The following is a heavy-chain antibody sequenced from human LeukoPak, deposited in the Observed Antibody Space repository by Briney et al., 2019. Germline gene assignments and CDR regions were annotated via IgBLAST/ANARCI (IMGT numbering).Heavy chain of an antibody. CDR2: ISYDGSNK. V-gene: IGHV3-30-3*01. CDR1: GFTFSSYA. J-gene: IGHJ6*02. Sequence: AGGSLRLSCAASGFTFSSYAMHWVRQAPGKGLEWVAVISYDGSNKYYADSVKGRFTISRDNSKNTLYLQMNSLRAEDTAVYYCARRNAMDVWGQGTTVIVFS. CDR3: ARRNAMDV.